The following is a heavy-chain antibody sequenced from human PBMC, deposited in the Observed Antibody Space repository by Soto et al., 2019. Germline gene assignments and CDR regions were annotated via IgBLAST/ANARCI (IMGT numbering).Heavy chain of an antibody. CDR1: GYTLTGYY. D-gene: IGHD2-15*01. CDR2: INPNSGGT. CDR3: ARSPYCSGGSCPNDAFDI. Sequence: EASVKVSCKASGYTLTGYYMHWVRQAPGQGLEWMGWINPNSGGTNYAQKFQGWVTMTRDTSISTAYMELSRLRSDDTAVYYCARSPYCSGGSCPNDAFDIWGQGTMVTVSS. V-gene: IGHV1-2*04. J-gene: IGHJ3*02.